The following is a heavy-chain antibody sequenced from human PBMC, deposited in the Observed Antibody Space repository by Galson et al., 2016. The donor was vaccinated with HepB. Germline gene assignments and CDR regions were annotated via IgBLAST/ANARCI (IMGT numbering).Heavy chain of an antibody. CDR2: INPANGNT. Sequence: SVKVSCKASGYIFSRYTMHWVRQAPGQRLEWMGWINPANGNTKYSQKFQGGVTFSGDTSASTGYMELSSLRSEDTAFYYCARVGEDFSSGYSSGLAYWGQGTLVTVSP. J-gene: IGHJ4*02. CDR1: GYIFSRYT. D-gene: IGHD3-3*01. CDR3: ARVGEDFSSGYSSGLAY. V-gene: IGHV1-3*01.